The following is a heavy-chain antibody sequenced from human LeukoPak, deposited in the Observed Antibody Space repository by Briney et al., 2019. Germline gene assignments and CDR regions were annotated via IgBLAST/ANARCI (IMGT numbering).Heavy chain of an antibody. CDR3: ARTLRIRHYFDY. CDR2: ISAYNGNT. J-gene: IGHJ4*02. CDR1: GYTFTSYG. V-gene: IGHV1-18*01. D-gene: IGHD2-15*01. Sequence: GASVKVSCKASGYTFTSYGISWVRQAPGQRPHWMGWISAYNGNTNYAQKLQGRVTMTTDTSTSTAYMELRSLRSDDTAVYYCARTLRIRHYFDYWGQGTLVTVSS.